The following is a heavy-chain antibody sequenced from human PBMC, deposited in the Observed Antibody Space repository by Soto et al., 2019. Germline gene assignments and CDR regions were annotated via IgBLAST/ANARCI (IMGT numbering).Heavy chain of an antibody. D-gene: IGHD6-19*01. CDR2: ISGSGGST. J-gene: IGHJ5*02. Sequence: PGGSLRLSCAASGFTFSSYAMSWVRQAPGKGLEWVSAISGSGGSTYYADSVKGRFTISRDNSKNTLYLQMNSLRAEDTAVYYSAKESSGWYELISRPQNWFDPWGQGTLVTVSS. V-gene: IGHV3-23*01. CDR1: GFTFSSYA. CDR3: AKESSGWYELISRPQNWFDP.